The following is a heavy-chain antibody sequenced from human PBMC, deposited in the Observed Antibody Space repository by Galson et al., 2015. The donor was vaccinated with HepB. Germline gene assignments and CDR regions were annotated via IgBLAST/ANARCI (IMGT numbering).Heavy chain of an antibody. V-gene: IGHV1-46*01. CDR3: VREETGGFFDY. CDR2: IHPSGDAT. D-gene: IGHD3-16*01. Sequence: SVKVSCKASGYTFTNYFMHWVRQAPGQGLEWVGRIHPSGDATNYAQKFQGRVTVATDTSTSTVYMEPSSLRSEDTAAYYCVREETGGFFDYWGQGTLLTVSS. CDR1: GYTFTNYF. J-gene: IGHJ4*02.